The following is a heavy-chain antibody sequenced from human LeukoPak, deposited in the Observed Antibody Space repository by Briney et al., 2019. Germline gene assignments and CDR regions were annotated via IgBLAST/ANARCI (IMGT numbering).Heavy chain of an antibody. CDR1: GFTFSSYG. J-gene: IGHJ4*02. D-gene: IGHD3-22*01. Sequence: TGGSLRLSCAASGFTFSSYGMHWVRQAPGKGLEWVSYISSSGSTMYYADSVKGRFTVSRDNAKNSLYLQMNSLRAEDTAVYYCARVARSGYYYFDYWGQGILVTVSS. CDR3: ARVARSGYYYFDY. V-gene: IGHV3-48*04. CDR2: ISSSGSTM.